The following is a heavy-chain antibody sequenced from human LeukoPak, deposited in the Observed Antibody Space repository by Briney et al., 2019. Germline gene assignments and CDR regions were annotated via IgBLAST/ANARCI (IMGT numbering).Heavy chain of an antibody. CDR1: GFTFSSYA. V-gene: IGHV3-23*01. CDR3: AKDEAVAGIRKDY. D-gene: IGHD6-19*01. Sequence: GGSLRLSCAASGFTFSSYAMSWVRQAPGKGLEWVSAISGSGGSTYYADSVKGRFTISRDNSKSTLYLQMSSLRAEDTAVYYCAKDEAVAGIRKDYLGQGTLVTVSS. CDR2: ISGSGGST. J-gene: IGHJ4*02.